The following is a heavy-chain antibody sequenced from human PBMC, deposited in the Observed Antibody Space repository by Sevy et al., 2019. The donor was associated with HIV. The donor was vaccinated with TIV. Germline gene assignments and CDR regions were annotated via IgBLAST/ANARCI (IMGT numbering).Heavy chain of an antibody. CDR2: LNPNTGDT. CDR1: GYIFTDYY. D-gene: IGHD3-9*01. Sequence: ASVKVSCKASGYIFTDYYFHWVRRAPGQGLEWMGWLNPNTGDTKYSQRFQGRVTMTRDTSISTAYMELGRLTSDDTAVYYCAREVYSILTGSTGPVDYWGQGTMVTVSS. J-gene: IGHJ4*02. CDR3: AREVYSILTGSTGPVDY. V-gene: IGHV1-2*02.